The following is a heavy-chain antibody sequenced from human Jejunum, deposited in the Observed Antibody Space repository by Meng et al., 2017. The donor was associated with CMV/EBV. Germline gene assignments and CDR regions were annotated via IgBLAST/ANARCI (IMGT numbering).Heavy chain of an antibody. V-gene: IGHV1-2*02. D-gene: IGHD2-21*01. Sequence: QVHLVQSGAEVKKPGASVKVSCKASGYIFTDYYIHWVRQAPGQGLEWMGWINPNNGVTYYAQKFQGRVTMTRDTPISTAYLELSRLRSDDTAMDYCARDRDLNHGASFDYWGQETLVTVSS. CDR3: ARDRDLNHGASFDY. CDR1: GYIFTDYY. J-gene: IGHJ4*02. CDR2: INPNNGVT.